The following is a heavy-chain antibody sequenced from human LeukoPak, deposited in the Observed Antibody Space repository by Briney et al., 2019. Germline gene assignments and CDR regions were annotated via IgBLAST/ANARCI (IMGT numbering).Heavy chain of an antibody. D-gene: IGHD2-21*02. CDR1: GFTFSSYA. V-gene: IGHV3-23*01. CDR2: ISGRGGST. J-gene: IGHJ5*02. CDR3: AKYSIVVVTAIA. Sequence: GGSLRLSCAASGFTFSSYAMSWVRQAPGKGLEWVSAISGRGGSTYYADSVKGRFTISRDNSKNTLYLQMNSLRAEDTAVYYCAKYSIVVVTAIAWGQGTLVTVSS.